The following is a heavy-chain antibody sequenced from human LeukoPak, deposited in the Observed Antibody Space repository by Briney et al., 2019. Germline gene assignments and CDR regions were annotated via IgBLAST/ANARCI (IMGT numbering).Heavy chain of an antibody. CDR3: ARSLPYGTTWYGRSDF. D-gene: IGHD6-13*01. CDR1: GFPFNTYW. J-gene: IGHJ4*02. V-gene: IGHV3-7*03. CDR2: IRQDGDTK. Sequence: GGSLRLSCAASGFPFNTYWMTWVPQAPGNGLEWVANIRQDGDTKYYVDSVKGRFTISRDNAMNSLYLQMNSLRAEDTAIYYCARSLPYGTTWYGRSDFWGQGTLVTVSS.